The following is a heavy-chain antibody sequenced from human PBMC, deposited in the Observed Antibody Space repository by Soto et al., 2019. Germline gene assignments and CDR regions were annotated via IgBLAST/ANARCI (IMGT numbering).Heavy chain of an antibody. CDR2: IFYSGRN. V-gene: IGHV4-39*01. CDR3: ARGATRYCSGGSCYSGRDY. Sequence: SESLSLTCTVSSGSISITIYSWDLIRQPPXKXXEWIGSIFYSGRNYYNPSIKSRVTIYVETSKNQFYLKMIYVTEEDTAVYLCARGATRYCSGGSCYSGRDYWGQGTLVTVSS. D-gene: IGHD2-15*01. J-gene: IGHJ4*02. CDR1: SGSISITIYS.